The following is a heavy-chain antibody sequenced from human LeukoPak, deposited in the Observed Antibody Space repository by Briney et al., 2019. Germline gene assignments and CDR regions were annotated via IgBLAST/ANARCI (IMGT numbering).Heavy chain of an antibody. V-gene: IGHV3-23*01. CDR1: GFTFSSYA. CDR2: ICGSGGST. D-gene: IGHD3-22*01. CDR3: ANRYYYDSSGHFSGEYFQH. J-gene: IGHJ1*01. Sequence: GGSLRLSCAASGFTFSSYAMSWVRQAPGKGLEWVSPICGSGGSTYYADSVKGRFTTSRDTSKNTLYLHMNSLRAEDTAVYYCANRYYYDSSGHFSGEYFQHWGQGTLVTVSS.